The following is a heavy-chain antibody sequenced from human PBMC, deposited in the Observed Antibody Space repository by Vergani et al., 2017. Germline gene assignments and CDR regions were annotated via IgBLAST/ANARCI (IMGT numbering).Heavy chain of an antibody. D-gene: IGHD2-21*01. CDR3: AREAYCGGDSYPPPSPPYYYYMDV. CDR1: GGSISSYY. J-gene: IGHJ6*03. V-gene: IGHV4-59*12. CDR2: IYYSGST. Sequence: QVQLQESGPGLVKPSETLSLTCTVSGGSISSYYWSWIRQPPGKGLEWIGYIYYSGSTNYNPSLKSRVTISVDTSKNQFSLKLSSVTAADTAVYYCAREAYCGGDSYPPPSPPYYYYMDVWGKGP.